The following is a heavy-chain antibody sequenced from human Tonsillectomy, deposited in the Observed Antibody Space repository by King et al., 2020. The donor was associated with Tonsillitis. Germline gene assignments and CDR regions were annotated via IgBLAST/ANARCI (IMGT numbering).Heavy chain of an antibody. CDR1: GGSISSGGYS. J-gene: IGHJ6*03. V-gene: IGHV4-30-2*01. CDR2: IYHSGST. Sequence: LQLQESGSGLVKPSQTLSLTCAVSGGSISSGGYSWRWIRQPPGKGLEWIGDIYHSGSTYYNPSLKSRVTISVDRSKNQFSLKLSSVTAADTAVYYCARDHSYYYYMDVWGKGTTVTVSS. CDR3: ARDHSYYYYMDV.